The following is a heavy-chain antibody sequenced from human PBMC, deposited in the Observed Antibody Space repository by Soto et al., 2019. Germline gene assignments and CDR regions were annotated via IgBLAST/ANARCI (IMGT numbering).Heavy chain of an antibody. CDR1: CGSFSGYD. V-gene: IGHV4-34*01. CDR3: ASDKITGLFDY. J-gene: IGHJ4*02. CDR2: INHSGST. D-gene: IGHD2-8*02. Sequence: PSETLPVTCAVYCGSFSGYDWTWIRQPPGTGLEWIGEINHSGSTNYNPSLKSRVTISVDTSKNQFSLKLTSVTAADTAVYYCASDKITGLFDYWGQGTLVTASS.